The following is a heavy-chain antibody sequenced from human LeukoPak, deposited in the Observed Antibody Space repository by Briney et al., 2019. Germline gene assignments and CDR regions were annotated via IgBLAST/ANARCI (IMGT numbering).Heavy chain of an antibody. CDR3: ARAVAQVRDGLDV. J-gene: IGHJ6*02. V-gene: IGHV3-21*01. CDR1: GFTFSSYT. CDR2: ISSSSIFI. D-gene: IGHD4-23*01. Sequence: GGSLRLSCAASGFTFSSYTMSWVRQAPGKGLEWVSSISSSSIFIYYADSLKGRFTISRDNAKNSLYLQMNSLRAEDTAVYYCARAVAQVRDGLDVWGQGTTVIVSS.